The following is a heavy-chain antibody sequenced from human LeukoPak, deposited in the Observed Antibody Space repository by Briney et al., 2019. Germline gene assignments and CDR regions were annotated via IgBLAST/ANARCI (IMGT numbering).Heavy chain of an antibody. D-gene: IGHD3-16*01. J-gene: IGHJ5*02. Sequence: SETLSLTCTVSGGSISSGSYYWGWIRQPPGKGLEWIASIYYTGKTDYNPSLKNRATISVDKSKNQLFLKLTSVTVADTAIYYCARRGDPWGQGTLVTVSS. V-gene: IGHV4-39*01. CDR3: ARRGDP. CDR1: GGSISSGSYY. CDR2: IYYTGKT.